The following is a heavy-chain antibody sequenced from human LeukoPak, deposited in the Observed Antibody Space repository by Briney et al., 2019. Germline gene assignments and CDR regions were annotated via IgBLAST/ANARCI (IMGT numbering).Heavy chain of an antibody. CDR3: ARGMSSTHI. CDR2: INHSGST. V-gene: IGHV4-34*01. D-gene: IGHD2-15*01. J-gene: IGHJ3*02. Sequence: SETLSLTCAVYGGSFSGYYWSWIRQPPGKGLEWIGEINHSGSTNYNPSLKSRVTISVDTSKNQFSLKLSSVTAADTAVYYCARGMSSTHIWGQGTIVSVSS. CDR1: GGSFSGYY.